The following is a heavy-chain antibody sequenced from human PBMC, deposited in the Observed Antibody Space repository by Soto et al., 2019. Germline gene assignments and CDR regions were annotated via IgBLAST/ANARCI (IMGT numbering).Heavy chain of an antibody. D-gene: IGHD3-9*01. CDR1: GFTFSSYA. CDR2: ISGSGST. V-gene: IGHV3-23*01. Sequence: GGSLRLSCAASGFTFSSYAMTWVRQAPGKGLEWVSGISGSGSTSYADSLKGRFTISRDNSKSTVYLQMNSLRAEDTAVYYCAKCRAISDRFDNWGQGTQVTVSS. CDR3: AKCRAISDRFDN. J-gene: IGHJ4*02.